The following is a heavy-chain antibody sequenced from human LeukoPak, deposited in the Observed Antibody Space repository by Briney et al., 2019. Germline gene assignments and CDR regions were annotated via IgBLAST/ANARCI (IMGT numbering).Heavy chain of an antibody. CDR3: ARGGDYFDY. J-gene: IGHJ4*02. Sequence: SETLSLTCTVAGGSISSYYWSWIRQPPGKGLEWIGYIYYSGSTNYNPSLKSRVTISVDTSKNQFSLKLSSVTAADTAVYYCARGGDYFDYWGQGTLVTVSS. CDR2: IYYSGST. D-gene: IGHD4-17*01. V-gene: IGHV4-59*01. CDR1: GGSISSYY.